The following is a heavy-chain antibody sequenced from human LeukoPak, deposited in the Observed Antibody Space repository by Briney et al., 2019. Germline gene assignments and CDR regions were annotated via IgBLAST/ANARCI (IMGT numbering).Heavy chain of an antibody. CDR2: IYPGDFDT. Sequence: GESLKISCKGSGYSFATYWIGWVRQMPGKGLEWMGIIYPGDFDTRYSPSFQGQVTMSADKSIRTAYLQWSSLKASDTGMYYCARRERGDAFDMWGQGTMVTASS. D-gene: IGHD5-24*01. J-gene: IGHJ3*02. CDR1: GYSFATYW. CDR3: ARRERGDAFDM. V-gene: IGHV5-51*01.